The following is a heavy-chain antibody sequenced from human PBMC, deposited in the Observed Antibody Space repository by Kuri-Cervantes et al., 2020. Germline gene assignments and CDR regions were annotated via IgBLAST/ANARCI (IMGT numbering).Heavy chain of an antibody. J-gene: IGHJ6*02. V-gene: IGHV3-53*01. CDR2: IYSGGST. Sequence: LSLTCAASGFTVSSNYMSWVRQAPGKGLEWVSVIYSGGSTYYADSVKGRFTISRDNSKNTLYLQMNSLRAEDTAVYYCARDIAATRYYYYGMDVWGQGTTVTVSS. CDR1: GFTVSSNY. D-gene: IGHD6-13*01. CDR3: ARDIAATRYYYYGMDV.